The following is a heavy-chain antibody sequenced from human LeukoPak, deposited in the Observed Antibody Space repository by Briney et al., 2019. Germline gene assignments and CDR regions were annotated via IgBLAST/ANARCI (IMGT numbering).Heavy chain of an antibody. J-gene: IGHJ3*02. V-gene: IGHV1-2*02. CDR2: INPNSGDS. CDR3: ARGITMIVVGHHDAFDI. CDR1: GYKFTGYY. D-gene: IGHD3-22*01. Sequence: ASVKVSCKASGYKFTGYYMHWVRQAPGQGLEWMGWINPNSGDSHHAQKFQGRVTMTRDTSISTAYMELSRLRSDDTAVYYCARGITMIVVGHHDAFDIWGQGTMVTVSS.